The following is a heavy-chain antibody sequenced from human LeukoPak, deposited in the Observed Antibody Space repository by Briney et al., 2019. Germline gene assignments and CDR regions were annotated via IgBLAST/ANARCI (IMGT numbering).Heavy chain of an antibody. J-gene: IGHJ4*01. CDR1: GGSMRSNY. CDR3: TRGKPETVFDS. CDR2: INHSGST. Sequence: RPSETLSLTCTVSGGSMRSNYWSWIRQPPGKGLEWIGEINHSGSTNYNPSLKTRVTISLDRSKDQFSLKLTSVTAADTAVYYCTRGKPETVFDSWGRGTLVTVSS. V-gene: IGHV4-34*01.